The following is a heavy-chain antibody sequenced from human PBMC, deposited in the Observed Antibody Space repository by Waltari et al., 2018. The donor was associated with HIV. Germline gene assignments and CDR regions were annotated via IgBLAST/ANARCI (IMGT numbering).Heavy chain of an antibody. CDR2: INPKSGGT. Sequence: QVQLVQSGAEVKRPGASVKVSCKASGYTLTGYYIQWVRQAPGPGHEWMGRINPKSGGTNYAQKFQGRVTMTRDTSIGTAYMELRSLRSDDTAVYYCAGMYYDFLTGYLNWFDPWGQGTLVTVSS. V-gene: IGHV1-2*06. CDR3: AGMYYDFLTGYLNWFDP. D-gene: IGHD3-9*01. CDR1: GYTLTGYY. J-gene: IGHJ5*02.